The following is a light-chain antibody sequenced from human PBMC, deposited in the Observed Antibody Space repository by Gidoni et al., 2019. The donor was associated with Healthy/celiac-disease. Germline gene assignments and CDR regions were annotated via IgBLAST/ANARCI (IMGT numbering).Light chain of an antibody. CDR3: QVWDSSSDHVV. CDR1: NIGSKS. V-gene: IGLV3-21*02. Sequence: SYVRTQQHSVSVALGQTARITCGGNNIGSKSVHWDHQNHGQAPVLVVYDDRDRPSGIPERFSGSNSGNTATLTISRGEAGDEADYYCQVWDSSSDHVVFGGGTKLTVL. J-gene: IGLJ2*01. CDR2: DDR.